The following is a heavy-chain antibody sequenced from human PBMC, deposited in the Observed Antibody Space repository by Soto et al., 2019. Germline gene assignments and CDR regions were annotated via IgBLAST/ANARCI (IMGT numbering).Heavy chain of an antibody. CDR3: AREITGTHDAFDI. Sequence: QVQLVQSGAEVEKPGASVKVSCKASGYTFTTYGITWMRQAPGQGLEWMGWISAYHGYTKYSQKLQGRVTMTTDTSTNTAYMELGSLSSDDTAVYYCAREITGTHDAFDIWGQGTMVTVSS. D-gene: IGHD1-20*01. V-gene: IGHV1-18*01. J-gene: IGHJ3*02. CDR2: ISAYHGYT. CDR1: GYTFTTYG.